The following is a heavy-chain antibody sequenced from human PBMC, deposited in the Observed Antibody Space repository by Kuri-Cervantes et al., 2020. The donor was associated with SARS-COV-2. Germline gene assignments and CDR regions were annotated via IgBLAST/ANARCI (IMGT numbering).Heavy chain of an antibody. CDR1: GFTFSSYA. CDR3: AKEPPSNYGPAIY. D-gene: IGHD3-10*01. V-gene: IGHV3-23*01. Sequence: GGSLRLSCAASGFTFSSYAVSWVRQAPGKGLEWVLAISGSGGSTYYADSVKGRFTISRDSSKNTLYLLMNSLRAEDTAVYYCAKEPPSNYGPAIYWGQGTLVTVSS. CDR2: ISGSGGST. J-gene: IGHJ4*02.